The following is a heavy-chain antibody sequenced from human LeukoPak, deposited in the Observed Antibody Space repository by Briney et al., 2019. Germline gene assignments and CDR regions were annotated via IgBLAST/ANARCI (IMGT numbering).Heavy chain of an antibody. CDR1: GYTFTGYY. D-gene: IGHD2-2*01. CDR3: ARANALYCSSTSCLFDY. CDR2: VNPNSGGT. Sequence: GASVKVSCKASGYTFTGYYMHWVRQAPGQGLEWMAWVNPNSGGTYYAQNFHDRITMTRDTSISTAYMELSRLGSDDTTIYYCARANALYCSSTSCLFDYWAHGTLVTVSS. V-gene: IGHV1-2*02. J-gene: IGHJ4*01.